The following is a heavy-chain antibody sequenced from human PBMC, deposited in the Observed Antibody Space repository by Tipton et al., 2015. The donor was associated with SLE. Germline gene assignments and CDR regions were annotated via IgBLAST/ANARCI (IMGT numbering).Heavy chain of an antibody. CDR2: IYYTGST. D-gene: IGHD3-16*01. V-gene: IGHV4-59*08. J-gene: IGHJ5*02. CDR1: GGSISGYY. CDR3: ARPSNSWGGLDP. Sequence: TLSLTCSVSGGSISGYYWTWIRQPPGKGLEWIGYIYYTGSTNYNPSLKSRVIMSVDTSKNQFSLKLNSVTAADTAVYYCARPSNSWGGLDPWGQGTLVTVSS.